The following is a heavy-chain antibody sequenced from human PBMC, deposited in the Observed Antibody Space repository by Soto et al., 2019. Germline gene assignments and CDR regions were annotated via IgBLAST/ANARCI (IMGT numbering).Heavy chain of an antibody. D-gene: IGHD4-17*01. V-gene: IGHV1-46*01. CDR3: AAEIDDYADFNH. J-gene: IGHJ5*02. CDR1: GYTFSSYY. CDR2: INPSGGYT. Sequence: GASVKVSCKASGYTFSSYYMNWVRQAPGQGLEWLGIINPSGGYTTYAQRFLGRVTMTSDTSTSTVHMELGSLTSEDTAVYFCAAEIDDYADFNHWGQGTPVTVSS.